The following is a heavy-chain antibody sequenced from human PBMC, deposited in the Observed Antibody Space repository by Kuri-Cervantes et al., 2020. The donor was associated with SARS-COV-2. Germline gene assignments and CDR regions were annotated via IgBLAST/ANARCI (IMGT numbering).Heavy chain of an antibody. CDR3: ARSRMTTDAFDI. V-gene: IGHV1-69*04. J-gene: IGHJ3*02. D-gene: IGHD4-11*01. CDR2: SIPILGIA. Sequence: SVQVSCKASGGTFSSYAISWLRQAPGEGLEWMGRSIPILGIANYAQKFQGRVMITADKSTSTAYMELSSLRSEDTAVYYCARSRMTTDAFDIWGQGTMVTVSS. CDR1: GGTFSSYA.